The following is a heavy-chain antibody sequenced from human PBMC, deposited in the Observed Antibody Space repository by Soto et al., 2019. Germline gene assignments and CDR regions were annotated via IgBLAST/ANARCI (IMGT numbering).Heavy chain of an antibody. CDR1: GGTFSSYT. Sequence: GPSVKVSCKASGGTFSSYTISWVRQAPGQGLEWMGRIIPILGIANYAQKFQGRVTITADKSTSTAYMELSSLRSEDTAVYYCARTQRLVVPAPDEYYYMDVWGKGTTVTVSS. J-gene: IGHJ6*03. CDR3: ARTQRLVVPAPDEYYYMDV. V-gene: IGHV1-69*02. CDR2: IIPILGIA. D-gene: IGHD2-2*01.